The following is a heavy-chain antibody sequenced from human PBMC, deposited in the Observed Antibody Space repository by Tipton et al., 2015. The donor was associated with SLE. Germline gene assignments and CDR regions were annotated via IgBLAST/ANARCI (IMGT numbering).Heavy chain of an antibody. CDR1: GGSISSYY. Sequence: TLSLTCTVSGGSISSYYWSWIRQPPGKGLEWIGYIYYSGSTNYNPPLKSRVTISVDTSKNQFSLKLSSVTAADTAVYYCARRRGRSGGGLDYWGQGTLVTVSS. D-gene: IGHD6-19*01. CDR2: IYYSGST. J-gene: IGHJ4*02. CDR3: ARRRGRSGGGLDY. V-gene: IGHV4-59*08.